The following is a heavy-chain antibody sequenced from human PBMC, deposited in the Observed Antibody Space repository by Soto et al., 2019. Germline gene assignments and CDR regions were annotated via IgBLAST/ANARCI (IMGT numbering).Heavy chain of an antibody. J-gene: IGHJ3*02. D-gene: IGHD3-3*01. CDR1: GDSVSSNSAA. V-gene: IGHV6-1*01. CDR3: EREIIFFGAVPLGDAFDI. Sequence: SQTLSLTCAISGDSVSSNSAAWNWIRQSPSRGLEWLGRTYYRSKWYNDYAVSVKSRITINPDTSKNQFSLQLNSVTPEDTAVYYCEREIIFFGAVPLGDAFDILGKGPMVTVS. CDR2: TYYRSKWYN.